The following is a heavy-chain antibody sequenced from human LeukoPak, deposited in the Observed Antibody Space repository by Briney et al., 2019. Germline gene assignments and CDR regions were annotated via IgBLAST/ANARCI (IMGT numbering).Heavy chain of an antibody. CDR2: ISSSSSYI. CDR1: GFTFSSYS. J-gene: IGHJ4*02. Sequence: PGGSLRLSCAASGFTFSSYSMNWVRQAPGKGLEWVSSISSSSSYIYYADSVKGRFTISRDNAKNSLYLQMNSLRAEDTAVYYCARGPCSSTSCYLDYWGQETLVTVSS. D-gene: IGHD2-2*01. V-gene: IGHV3-21*01. CDR3: ARGPCSSTSCYLDY.